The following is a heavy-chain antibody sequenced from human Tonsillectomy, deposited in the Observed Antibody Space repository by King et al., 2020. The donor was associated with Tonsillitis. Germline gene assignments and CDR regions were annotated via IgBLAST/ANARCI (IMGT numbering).Heavy chain of an antibody. CDR3: AGHRQLVAHFDY. J-gene: IGHJ4*02. Sequence: QLVQSGAEVKKPGESLRISCKGSGYSLTNYWINWGRQMPGKGLEWMGRIDPSDADTTYSPSFQGNVTFSADKSSSTAYLQWRSLEAADTAIHYCAGHRQLVAHFDYWGQGTLVTVSS. V-gene: IGHV5-10-1*03. D-gene: IGHD6-6*01. CDR1: GYSLTNYW. CDR2: IDPSDADT.